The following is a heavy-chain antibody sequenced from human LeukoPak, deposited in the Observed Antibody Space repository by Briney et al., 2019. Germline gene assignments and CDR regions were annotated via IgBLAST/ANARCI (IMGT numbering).Heavy chain of an antibody. D-gene: IGHD2-15*01. CDR1: GGTFSSYA. J-gene: IGHJ4*02. CDR2: IIPIFGTA. Sequence: ASVKVYCKASGGTFSSYAISWVRRAPGQGLEWMGGIIPIFGTANYAQKFQGRVTITADESTSTAYMELSSLRSEDTAVYYCASSGYCSGGSCRQFDYWGQGTLVTVSS. V-gene: IGHV1-69*13. CDR3: ASSGYCSGGSCRQFDY.